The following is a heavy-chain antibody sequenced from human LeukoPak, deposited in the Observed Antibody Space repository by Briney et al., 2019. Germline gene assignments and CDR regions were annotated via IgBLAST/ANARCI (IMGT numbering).Heavy chain of an antibody. D-gene: IGHD3-22*01. Sequence: PSETLSLTCTVSGGSISSYYWSWIRQPPGKGLEWIGYIYYSGSTNYNPSLKSRVTISVDTSKNQFSLKLSSVTAADTAVYYCARVVMARSKAYYYDSSGLRHQNAFDIWGQGTMVTVSS. J-gene: IGHJ3*02. V-gene: IGHV4-59*12. CDR3: ARVVMARSKAYYYDSSGLRHQNAFDI. CDR2: IYYSGST. CDR1: GGSISSYY.